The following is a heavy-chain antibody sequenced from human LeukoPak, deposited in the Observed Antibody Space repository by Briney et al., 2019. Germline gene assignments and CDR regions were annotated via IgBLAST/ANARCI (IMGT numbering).Heavy chain of an antibody. CDR1: GGSINKYF. D-gene: IGHD3-10*01. CDR3: ARVCGSATNYRLCGFDV. CDR2: IDSVGTS. J-gene: IGHJ3*01. V-gene: IGHV4-4*07. Sequence: SETLSLTCIVSGGSINKYFWSWIRQPAGKGLEWIGRIDSVGTSNYNPSLRGRVTMSVDTSKSHFSLEVTSMTAADTAMYYCARVCGSATNYRLCGFDVWGQGTVVTVSS.